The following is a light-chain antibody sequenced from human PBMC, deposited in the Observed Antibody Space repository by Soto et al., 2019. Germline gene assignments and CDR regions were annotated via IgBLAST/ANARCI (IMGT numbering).Light chain of an antibody. CDR1: SSDVGSYNL. V-gene: IGLV2-23*01. J-gene: IGLJ2*01. CDR2: EGS. CDR3: CSYAGSSTLV. Sequence: QSVLTQPASVSGSPGQSITISCTGTSSDVGSYNLVSWYQQHPGKAPKLMIYEGSKRPSGVSNRFSGSKSGNTASLTISGLQAEDEADYYWCSYAGSSTLVFGGGTQLTVL.